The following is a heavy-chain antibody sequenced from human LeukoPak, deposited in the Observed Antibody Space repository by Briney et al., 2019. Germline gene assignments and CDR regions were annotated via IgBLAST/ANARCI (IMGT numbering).Heavy chain of an antibody. CDR3: ARVYDSSGYRAFDI. V-gene: IGHV3-66*01. Sequence: GGSLRLSCAASGFTVSSNYMSWVRQAPGKGLEWVSVIYSGGSTYYADSVKGRFTISRDNSKNTLYLQMNSPRAEDTAVYYCARVYDSSGYRAFDIWGQGTMVTVSS. CDR2: IYSGGST. J-gene: IGHJ3*02. D-gene: IGHD3-22*01. CDR1: GFTVSSNY.